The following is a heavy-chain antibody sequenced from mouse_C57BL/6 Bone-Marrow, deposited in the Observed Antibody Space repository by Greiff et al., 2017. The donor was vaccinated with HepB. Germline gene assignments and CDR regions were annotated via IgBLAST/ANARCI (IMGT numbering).Heavy chain of an antibody. CDR3: ARCTIYDGYWYFDV. J-gene: IGHJ1*03. CDR1: GYTFTGYW. Sequence: QVQLQQSGAELMKPGASVKLSCKAPGYTFTGYWIEWVKQRPGHGLEWIGEILPGSGSTNYNEKLKGIATFTADTSSNTAYMQLSSLTTEDSAIYYCARCTIYDGYWYFDVWGTGTTVTVSS. CDR2: ILPGSGST. D-gene: IGHD2-3*01. V-gene: IGHV1-9*01.